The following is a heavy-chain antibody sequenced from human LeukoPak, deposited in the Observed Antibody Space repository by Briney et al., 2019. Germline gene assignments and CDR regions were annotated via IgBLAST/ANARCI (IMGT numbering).Heavy chain of an antibody. Sequence: GGSLRLSCAASGFTFSSYWMHWVRQAPGKGLVWVSRINSDGSSTSYADSVKGRFTVSRDNAKNTLYLQMNSLRAEDTAVYYCARGLSSLYGSGSYDNDVDYWGQGTLVTVSS. CDR3: ARGLSSLYGSGSYDNDVDY. D-gene: IGHD3-10*01. CDR2: INSDGSST. CDR1: GFTFSSYW. V-gene: IGHV3-74*01. J-gene: IGHJ4*02.